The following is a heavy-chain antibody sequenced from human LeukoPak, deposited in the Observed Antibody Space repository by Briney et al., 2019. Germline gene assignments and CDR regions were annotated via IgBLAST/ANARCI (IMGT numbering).Heavy chain of an antibody. D-gene: IGHD3-9*01. CDR1: KFTFSTSA. J-gene: IGHJ4*02. V-gene: IGHV3-23*01. Sequence: PGGSLRLSCAASKFTFSTSAMSWVRQAPGKGLEWVSAISGSGANTYYVDSVKGRFTISRDNSKNTLYLEMSSLGSDDTAVYYCAKESQTYYDIMTGYPNYYFDYWGQGTLVTVSS. CDR3: AKESQTYYDIMTGYPNYYFDY. CDR2: ISGSGANT.